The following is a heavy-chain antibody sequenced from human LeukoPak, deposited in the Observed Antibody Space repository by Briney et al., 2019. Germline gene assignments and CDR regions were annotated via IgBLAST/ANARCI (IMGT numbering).Heavy chain of an antibody. CDR2: INHNGETI. CDR1: GFPFRNYV. CDR3: AKIPVSYSSGWSNFDY. D-gene: IGHD6-19*01. Sequence: AGGSLRLSCAASGFPFRNYVMSWVRQAPGKGLEWVSYINHNGETIYYADSVKGRFTISRDNSKNTLYLQMNSLRAEDTAVYYCAKIPVSYSSGWSNFDYWGRGTLVTVSS. V-gene: IGHV3-23*01. J-gene: IGHJ4*02.